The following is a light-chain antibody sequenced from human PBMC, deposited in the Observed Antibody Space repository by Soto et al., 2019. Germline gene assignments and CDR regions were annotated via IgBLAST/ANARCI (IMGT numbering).Light chain of an antibody. J-gene: IGLJ3*02. V-gene: IGLV1-40*01. CDR2: GNN. CDR3: QSYDSSLSGSV. CDR1: SSNIGAHYD. Sequence: SVLTQPPSVSGAPGQRVTISCTGSSSNIGAHYDVHWYQQLPGTAPKLLIYGNNNRPSGVPDRFSGSKSGTSASLAITGLQAEDEADYYCQSYDSSLSGSVFGGGTKLTVL.